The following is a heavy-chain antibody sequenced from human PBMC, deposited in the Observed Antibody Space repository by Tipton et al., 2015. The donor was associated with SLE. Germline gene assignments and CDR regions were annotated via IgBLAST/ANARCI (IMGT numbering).Heavy chain of an antibody. Sequence: SLRLSCAASGFKFDVFGMNWVRHVPGKGLEWVAGNNWNGGSTGYEDSVKGRFSISRDISRDILYLQMNSLRGEDTALYYCVLRPDNEGVGRGYWGQGILVTVSS. CDR1: GFKFDVFG. D-gene: IGHD1-26*01. V-gene: IGHV3-20*04. J-gene: IGHJ4*02. CDR3: VLRPDNEGVGRGY. CDR2: NNWNGGST.